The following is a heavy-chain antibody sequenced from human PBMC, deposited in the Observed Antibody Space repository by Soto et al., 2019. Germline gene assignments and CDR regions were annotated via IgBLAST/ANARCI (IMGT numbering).Heavy chain of an antibody. CDR2: IGTAGDT. J-gene: IGHJ4*02. D-gene: IGHD3-22*01. V-gene: IGHV3-13*04. CDR1: GFTFSSYD. CDR3: ARAIGPTLFDY. Sequence: LGGSPRLSCSASGFTFSSYDMHWVRQGPGKGLEWVSAIGTAGDTNYAGSVKGRFTISRENAKNSLYLQMNSLRAGDTAIYFCARAIGPTLFDYWGQGTLVTVSS.